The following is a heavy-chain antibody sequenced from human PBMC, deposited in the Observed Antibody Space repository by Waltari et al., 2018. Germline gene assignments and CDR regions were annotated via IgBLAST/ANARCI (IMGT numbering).Heavy chain of an antibody. CDR3: ARDPSRVDYDSSGYYTSFDY. CDR1: GYSLSSGYY. V-gene: IGHV4-38-2*02. D-gene: IGHD3-22*01. Sequence: QVQLQESGPGLVKPSETLSLTCAVSGYSLSSGYYWGWIGQPTGKGREWIGSIYHSGSTYYNPSLKSRVTISVDTSKNQFSLKLSSVTAADTAVYYCARDPSRVDYDSSGYYTSFDYWGQGTLVTVSS. J-gene: IGHJ4*02. CDR2: IYHSGST.